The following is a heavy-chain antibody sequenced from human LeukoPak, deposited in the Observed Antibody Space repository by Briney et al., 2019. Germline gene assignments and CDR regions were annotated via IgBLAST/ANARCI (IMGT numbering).Heavy chain of an antibody. D-gene: IGHD3-9*01. CDR3: ARDRRDYDILTGYYSLVY. CDR2: MSGSGGST. V-gene: IGHV3-23*01. Sequence: GGSLRLSCAASGFTFRSYDMSWVRQGPGKGLEWVSVMSGSGGSTYYADYADSVKGRFTISRDNSKSTLYLQMNSLRAEDTAVYYCARDRRDYDILTGYYSLVYWGQGTLVTVSS. CDR1: GFTFRSYD. J-gene: IGHJ4*02.